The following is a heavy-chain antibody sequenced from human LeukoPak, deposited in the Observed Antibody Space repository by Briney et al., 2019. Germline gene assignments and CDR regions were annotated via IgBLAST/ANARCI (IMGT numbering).Heavy chain of an antibody. CDR2: ISGGSSPT. J-gene: IGHJ4*02. D-gene: IGHD4-23*01. Sequence: GGSLRLSCAASGFTSSGYSMNWVHQAPGKGLEWVSYISGGSSPTHYADSVRGRFTISRDNAKNSLYLQMNSLRAEDTAVYYCTRERVTPFMDYWGRGTLVTVSS. V-gene: IGHV3-48*01. CDR3: TRERVTPFMDY. CDR1: GFTSSGYS.